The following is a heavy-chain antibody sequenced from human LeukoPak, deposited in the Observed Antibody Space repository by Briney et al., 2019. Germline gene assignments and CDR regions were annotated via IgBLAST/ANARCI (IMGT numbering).Heavy chain of an antibody. CDR1: GYTFTSYD. J-gene: IGHJ4*02. V-gene: IGHV1-8*02. CDR2: INPNSGGT. Sequence: GASVKVSCKASGYTFTSYDINWVRQAPGQGLEWMGWINPNSGGTNYAQKFQGRITMTRNTSISTAYMELSSLRSDDTAVYYCARRGVGTHFDYWGQGTLVTVSS. CDR3: ARRGVGTHFDY. D-gene: IGHD1-1*01.